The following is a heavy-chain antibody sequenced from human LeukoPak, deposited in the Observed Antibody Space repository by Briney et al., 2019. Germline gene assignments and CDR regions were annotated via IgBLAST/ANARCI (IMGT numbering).Heavy chain of an antibody. CDR3: AKGPYYYDSSGYSRRWFDP. D-gene: IGHD3-22*01. J-gene: IGHJ5*02. V-gene: IGHV3-23*01. CDR1: GFTFSNYA. CDR2: ISGTGGRT. Sequence: GGSLRLSCAASGFTFSNYAMSWVRQAPGKGLGWVSAISGTGGRTYYADSVKGRITISRDNSKNTLYLQMNRLGAEDTAVYYCAKGPYYYDSSGYSRRWFDPWGQGILVTVSS.